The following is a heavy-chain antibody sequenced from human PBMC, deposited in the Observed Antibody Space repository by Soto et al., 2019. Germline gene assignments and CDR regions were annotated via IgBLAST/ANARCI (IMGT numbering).Heavy chain of an antibody. Sequence: PSETLSLTCAVYGGSVNGYYWNWIRQPPGKGLEWIGEINHTGGTHYNPSLKSRVTMSVDTSKNQFSLRLSSVTAADTAVYYCARQRPTDGRWEFANYYGMDVWGQGTPVTVSS. CDR3: ARQRPTDGRWEFANYYGMDV. CDR2: INHTGGT. V-gene: IGHV4-34*01. CDR1: GGSVNGYY. D-gene: IGHD1-26*01. J-gene: IGHJ6*02.